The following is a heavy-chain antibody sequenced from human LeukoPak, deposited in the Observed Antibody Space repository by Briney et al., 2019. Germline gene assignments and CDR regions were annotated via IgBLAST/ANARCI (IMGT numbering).Heavy chain of an antibody. V-gene: IGHV4-30-4*01. CDR2: IYYSGST. D-gene: IGHD3-10*01. CDR3: ARDYYGSGSYSGLGY. J-gene: IGHJ4*02. Sequence: SQTLSLTCTVSGGSISSGDYYWSWIRQPPGKGLEWIGYIYYSGSTYYNPSLKSRVTISVDRSKNQFSLKLSSVTAADTAVYYCARDYYGSGSYSGLGYWGQGTLVTVSS. CDR1: GGSISSGDYY.